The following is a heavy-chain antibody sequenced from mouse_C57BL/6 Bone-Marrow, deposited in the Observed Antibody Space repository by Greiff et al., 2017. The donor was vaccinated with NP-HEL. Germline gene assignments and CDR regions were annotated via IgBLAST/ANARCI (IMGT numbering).Heavy chain of an antibody. Sequence: LVESGAELARPGASVKLSCKASGYTFTSYGISWVKQRTGQGLEWIGEIYPRSGNTYYNEKFKGKATLTADKSSSTAYMELRSLTSEDSAVYFCAVDSSGYPRFAYWGQGTLVTVSA. CDR2: IYPRSGNT. V-gene: IGHV1-81*01. J-gene: IGHJ3*01. D-gene: IGHD3-2*02. CDR3: AVDSSGYPRFAY. CDR1: GYTFTSYG.